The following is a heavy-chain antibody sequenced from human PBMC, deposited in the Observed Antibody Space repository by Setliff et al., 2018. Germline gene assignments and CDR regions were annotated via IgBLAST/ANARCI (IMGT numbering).Heavy chain of an antibody. V-gene: IGHV5-51*01. CDR2: IYPGDSIT. CDR3: ARHPYYYGSGTYLDNNNRWFDP. D-gene: IGHD3-10*01. CDR1: GYSFSTCW. Sequence: GESLKISCKGSGYSFSTCWIGWVRQMPGKGLEWMGIIYPGDSITRYSPSFQGQVTISVDKSIYTAYLQWSSLRASDTAIYYCARHPYYYGSGTYLDNNNRWFDPWGQGTLVTVSS. J-gene: IGHJ5*02.